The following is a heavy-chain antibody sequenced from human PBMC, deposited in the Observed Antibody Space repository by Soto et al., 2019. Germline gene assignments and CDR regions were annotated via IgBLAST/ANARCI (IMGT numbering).Heavy chain of an antibody. CDR1: GFTFSSYA. D-gene: IGHD6-13*01. CDR2: ISGSGGST. V-gene: IGHV3-23*01. CDR3: ARHPRSSWYSFWFDP. Sequence: GGSLRLSCAASGFTFSSYAMSWVRQAPGKGLEWVSAISGSGGSTYYADSVKGRFTISRDNSKNTLYLQMNSLRAEDTAVYYCARHPRSSWYSFWFDPWGHGTLVTVSS. J-gene: IGHJ5*02.